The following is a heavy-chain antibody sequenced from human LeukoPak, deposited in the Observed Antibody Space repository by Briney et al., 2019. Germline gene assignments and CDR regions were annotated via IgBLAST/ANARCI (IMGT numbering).Heavy chain of an antibody. V-gene: IGHV6-1*01. CDR1: GDSVSSNSAA. CDR2: TYYRSKWYN. D-gene: IGHD1-26*01. J-gene: IGHJ5*02. Sequence: SQTLSLTCAISGDSVSSNSAAWNWIRQSPSSGLEWLGRTYYRSKWYNDYAVSVKSRITINPDTSKNQFSLQLNSVTPEDTAVYYCAREGGSGVVGAVNWFDPWGQGTLVTVSS. CDR3: AREGGSGVVGAVNWFDP.